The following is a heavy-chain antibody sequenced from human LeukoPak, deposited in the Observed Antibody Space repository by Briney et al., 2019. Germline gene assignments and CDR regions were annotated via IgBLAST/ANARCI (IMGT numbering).Heavy chain of an antibody. CDR2: ISAGSDST. J-gene: IGHJ4*02. V-gene: IGHV3-23*01. CDR1: GFPFHTFG. Sequence: GGSLRLSCAASGFPFHTFGMSWVRQAPGKGLEWVSGISAGSDSTDNADSVKGRFTISRNNSKDTLYLQMNSLRAEDTALYYCANDYSPDYWGQGTLVTVSS. D-gene: IGHD2-15*01. CDR3: ANDYSPDY.